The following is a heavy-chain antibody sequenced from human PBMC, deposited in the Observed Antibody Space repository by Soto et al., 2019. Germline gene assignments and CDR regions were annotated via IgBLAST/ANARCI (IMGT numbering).Heavy chain of an antibody. V-gene: IGHV1-3*01. Sequence: ASVKVSCKASGYTFTSYAMHWVRQAPGQRLEWMGWINAGNGNTNYAQKLQGRVTMTTDTSTSTAYMELRSLRSDDTAVYYCARGLRGILWPPRYNWFDPWGQGTLVTVSS. CDR2: INAGNGNT. D-gene: IGHD3-9*01. J-gene: IGHJ5*02. CDR3: ARGLRGILWPPRYNWFDP. CDR1: GYTFTSYA.